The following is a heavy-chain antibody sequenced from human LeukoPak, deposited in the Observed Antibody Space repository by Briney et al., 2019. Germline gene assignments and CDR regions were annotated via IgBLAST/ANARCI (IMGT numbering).Heavy chain of an antibody. CDR1: GYSISSGYY. CDR3: ARRSNTGFSLLMITFGGVYDY. Sequence: PSETLSLTCTVSGYSISSGYYWSWIRQPPGKGLEWIGEINHSGSTNYNPSLKSRVTISEDTSKNQFSLKLSSVTAADTAVYYCARRSNTGFSLLMITFGGVYDYWGQGTLVTVSS. V-gene: IGHV4-38-2*02. CDR2: INHSGST. J-gene: IGHJ4*02. D-gene: IGHD3-16*01.